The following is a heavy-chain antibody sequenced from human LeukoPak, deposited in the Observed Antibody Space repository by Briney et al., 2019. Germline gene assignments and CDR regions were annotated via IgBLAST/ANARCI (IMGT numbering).Heavy chain of an antibody. CDR3: ATEKGLLLDS. D-gene: IGHD1-26*01. CDR2: FDPGDDET. V-gene: IGHV1-24*01. CDR1: GYSLSELS. Sequence: ASVKVSCKVSGYSLSELSTHWVRQAPGQGLEWMGGFDPGDDETIYAQKFQGRVTMTEDTSTDTAYLELSSLRSEDTAVYFCATEKGLLLDSWGQGTPVTVSS. J-gene: IGHJ5*01.